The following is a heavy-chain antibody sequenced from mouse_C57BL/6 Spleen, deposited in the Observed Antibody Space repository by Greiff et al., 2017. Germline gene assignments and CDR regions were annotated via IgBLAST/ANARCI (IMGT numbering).Heavy chain of an antibody. D-gene: IGHD1-1*01. J-gene: IGHJ4*01. CDR3: AKNRGSSPYYAMDY. CDR2: IWRGGST. CDR1: GFSLTSYG. V-gene: IGHV2-5*01. Sequence: QVQLQQSGPGLVQPSQSLSITCTVSGFSLTSYGVHWVRQSPGKGLEWLGVIWRGGSTDYNAAFMSRLSITKDNSKSQVFFKMNSLQADDTAIYYCAKNRGSSPYYAMDYWGQGTSVTVSS.